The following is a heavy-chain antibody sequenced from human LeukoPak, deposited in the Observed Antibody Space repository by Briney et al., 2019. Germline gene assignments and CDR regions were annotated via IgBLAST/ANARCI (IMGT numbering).Heavy chain of an antibody. Sequence: SETLSLTCTVSGGSISSYYWSWIRQPPGKGLEWIGYIYYSGSTNYNPSLKSRVTISVDTSKNQFSLKLSSVTAADTAVYYCARSHIVVVPAGKGLVDYWGQGTLVTVSS. V-gene: IGHV4-59*01. J-gene: IGHJ4*02. CDR1: GGSISSYY. CDR2: IYYSGST. CDR3: ARSHIVVVPAGKGLVDY. D-gene: IGHD2-2*01.